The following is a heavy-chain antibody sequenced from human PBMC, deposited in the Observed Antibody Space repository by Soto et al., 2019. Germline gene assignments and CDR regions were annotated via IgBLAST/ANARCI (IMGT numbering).Heavy chain of an antibody. D-gene: IGHD3-16*01. CDR1: GFTFSSYG. CDR3: AKEGSTYDYIWGSPAYFDY. Sequence: PGGSLRLSCAASGFTFSSYGMHWVRQAPGKGLEWVAVISYDGSNKYYADSVKGRFTISRDNSKNTLYLQMNSLRAEDTAVYYCAKEGSTYDYIWGSPAYFDYWGQGTLVNVSS. J-gene: IGHJ4*02. V-gene: IGHV3-30*18. CDR2: ISYDGSNK.